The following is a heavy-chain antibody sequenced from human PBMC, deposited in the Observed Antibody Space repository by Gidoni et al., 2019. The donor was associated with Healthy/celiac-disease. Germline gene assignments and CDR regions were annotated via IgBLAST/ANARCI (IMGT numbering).Heavy chain of an antibody. CDR1: GFTFSSYA. Sequence: EVQLLESGGGLVQPGGSLRLSCAASGFTFSSYAMSWVRQAPGKGLEWVSAISGSGGSTYYADSVKGRFTISRDNSKNTLYLQMNSLRAEDTAVYYCANWVYATNWFDPWGQGTLVTVSS. J-gene: IGHJ5*02. D-gene: IGHD2-8*01. CDR2: ISGSGGST. V-gene: IGHV3-23*01. CDR3: ANWVYATNWFDP.